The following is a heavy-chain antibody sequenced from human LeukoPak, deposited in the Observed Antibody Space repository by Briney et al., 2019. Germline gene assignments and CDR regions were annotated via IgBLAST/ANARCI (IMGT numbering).Heavy chain of an antibody. V-gene: IGHV1-18*04. CDR3: ARETYSAVAGFAYYYGMDV. Sequence: ASVKVSCKASGYTFTSYGISWVRQAPGQGLEWMGWISAYNGNTNYAQKLQGRVTMTTDTSTSTAYMELRSLRSDDTAVYYCARETYSAVAGFAYYYGMDVWGKGTTVTVSS. D-gene: IGHD6-19*01. CDR2: ISAYNGNT. CDR1: GYTFTSYG. J-gene: IGHJ6*04.